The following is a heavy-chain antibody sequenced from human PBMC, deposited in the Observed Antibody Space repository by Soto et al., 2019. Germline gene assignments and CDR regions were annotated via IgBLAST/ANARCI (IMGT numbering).Heavy chain of an antibody. CDR2: ISYDGSHK. CDR3: AKDLGLAASASYPYH. CDR1: GFTFSGFG. D-gene: IGHD3-10*01. J-gene: IGHJ5*02. Sequence: QVQLVESGGGVVQPGRSLRLSCAASGFTFSGFGMHWVRHTPGKGLEWLAVISYDGSHKLHADSVQGRFTISRDNSKNTLSLQMNSLRTEDTAVYYCAKDLGLAASASYPYHWGQGTLVSVS. V-gene: IGHV3-30*18.